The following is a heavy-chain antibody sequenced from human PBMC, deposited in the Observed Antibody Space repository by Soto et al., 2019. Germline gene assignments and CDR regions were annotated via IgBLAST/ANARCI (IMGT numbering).Heavy chain of an antibody. V-gene: IGHV4-4*02. CDR1: GGSISSSNW. Sequence: QVQLQESGPGLVKPSGTLSLTCAVSGGSISSSNWWSWVRQPPGKGLEWIGEIYHSGSTNYNPSLKSRVNISVDKSKNQFSLKLSSVTAADTAVYYCARDRYGTMVRGVITHYGMDVWGQGTTVTVSS. CDR2: IYHSGST. J-gene: IGHJ6*02. CDR3: ARDRYGTMVRGVITHYGMDV. D-gene: IGHD3-10*01.